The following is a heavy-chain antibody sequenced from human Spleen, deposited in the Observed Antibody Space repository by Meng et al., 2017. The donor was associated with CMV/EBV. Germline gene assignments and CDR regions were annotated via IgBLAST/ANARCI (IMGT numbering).Heavy chain of an antibody. Sequence: SETLSLTCAVYGGSFSGYYWSWIRQPPGKGLEWIGEINHSGSTNYNPSLKSRVTISVDTSKNQFSLKLSSVTAADTAVYYCARETPLRWFDPWGQGTLVTVS. J-gene: IGHJ5*02. CDR2: INHSGST. CDR3: ARETPLRWFDP. V-gene: IGHV4-34*01. CDR1: GGSFSGYY. D-gene: IGHD3-9*01.